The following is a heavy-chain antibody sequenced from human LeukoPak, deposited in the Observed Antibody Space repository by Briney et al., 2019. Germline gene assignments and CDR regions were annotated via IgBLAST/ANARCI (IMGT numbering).Heavy chain of an antibody. CDR2: IYSGGST. CDR1: GFTVSSNY. Sequence: GGSLRLSCAASGFTVSSNYMSWVRQAPGKGLEWVPVIYSGGSTYYADSVKGRFTISRDNSKNTLYLQMNSRRAEDTAVYYCARRRGRGGFDYWGQGTLVTVSS. CDR3: ARRRGRGGFDY. V-gene: IGHV3-66*04. J-gene: IGHJ4*02. D-gene: IGHD3-10*01.